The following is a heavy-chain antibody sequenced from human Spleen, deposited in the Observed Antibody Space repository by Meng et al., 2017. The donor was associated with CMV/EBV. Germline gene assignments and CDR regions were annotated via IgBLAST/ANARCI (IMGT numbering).Heavy chain of an antibody. J-gene: IGHJ6*02. Sequence: SETLSLTCTVSGGSISSSSYYWGWIRQPPGKGLEWIGSIYYSGSTYYNPSLKSRVTISVDTSKNQFSLKLSSVTAADTAVYYCARGGAWGYAQYGMDVWGQGTTVTVSS. V-gene: IGHV4-39*01. CDR3: ARGGAWGYAQYGMDV. CDR2: IYYSGST. CDR1: GGSISSSSYY. D-gene: IGHD5-12*01.